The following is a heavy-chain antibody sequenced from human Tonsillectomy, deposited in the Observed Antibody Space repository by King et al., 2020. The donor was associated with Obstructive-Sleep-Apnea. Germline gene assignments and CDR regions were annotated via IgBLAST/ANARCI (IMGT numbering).Heavy chain of an antibody. J-gene: IGHJ4*02. V-gene: IGHV4-30-4*07. CDR2: MYDSGST. Sequence: VQLQESGPGLVKPSQTLSLTCAVSGGSISSGGFSWSWIRQPPGKGLEWIGYMYDSGSTYYNPSLKSRLTISVDMSKNQFSLKLSSVTAADTAVYYCARETIYGEHWGQGTLVTVSS. D-gene: IGHD4/OR15-4a*01. CDR1: GGSISSGGFS. CDR3: ARETIYGEH.